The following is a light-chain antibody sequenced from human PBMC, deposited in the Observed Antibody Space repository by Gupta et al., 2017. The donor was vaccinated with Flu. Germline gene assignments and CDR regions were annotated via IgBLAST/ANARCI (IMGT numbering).Light chain of an antibody. V-gene: IGLV3-21*02. CDR1: NIGSKS. Sequence: GQMARITGGGNNIGSKSVHCYQQTPGAAPVLVFYDDRDRPSGIPERFSGSNCVNTATLTTSRVEAGEEADYYCQECDNTSDHVVFGGGTKLTVL. CDR2: DDR. J-gene: IGLJ2*01. CDR3: QECDNTSDHVV.